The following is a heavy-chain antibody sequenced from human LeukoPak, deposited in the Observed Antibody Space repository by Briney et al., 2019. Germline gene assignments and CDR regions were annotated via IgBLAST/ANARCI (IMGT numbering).Heavy chain of an antibody. Sequence: GGSLRLSCAASGFTLSDSVIHWVRQASGKGLEWVARIRDKTNNYATAYAASVKGRFTISRDDSKNTAYLQMNSLKTEDTAVYYCSRQQYNILTGYSYPDYWGQGTLVTVSS. CDR1: GFTLSDSV. D-gene: IGHD3-9*01. CDR2: IRDKTNNYAT. J-gene: IGHJ4*02. V-gene: IGHV3-73*01. CDR3: SRQQYNILTGYSYPDY.